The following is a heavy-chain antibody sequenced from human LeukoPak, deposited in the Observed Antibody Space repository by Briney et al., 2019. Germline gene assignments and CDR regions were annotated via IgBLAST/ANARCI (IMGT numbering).Heavy chain of an antibody. J-gene: IGHJ4*02. D-gene: IGHD3-16*01. V-gene: IGHV3-74*01. CDR2: IYTDGSYT. Sequence: GGSLRLSCAASGFAFSSYWMHWVRQAPGKGLVWVSRIYTDGSYTNYADSVKGRFTISRDNAKNTLSLHMNSLRAEDMAVYYCARGHDESLDHWGQGTLVTVSS. CDR1: GFAFSSYW. CDR3: ARGHDESLDH.